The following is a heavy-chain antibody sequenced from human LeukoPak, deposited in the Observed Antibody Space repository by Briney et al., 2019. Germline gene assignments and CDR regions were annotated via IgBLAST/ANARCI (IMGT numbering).Heavy chain of an antibody. CDR1: GFTFSDYY. V-gene: IGHV3-11*04. D-gene: IGHD6-13*01. CDR2: ISSSGSTI. CDR3: ASSREAEDAFDI. J-gene: IGHJ3*02. Sequence: GGSLRLSCAASGFTFSDYYMSWIRQAPGKGLEWVSYISSSGSTIYYADSVKGRFTISRDSAKNSLYLQMNSLRAEDTAVYYCASSREAEDAFDIWGQGTMVTVSS.